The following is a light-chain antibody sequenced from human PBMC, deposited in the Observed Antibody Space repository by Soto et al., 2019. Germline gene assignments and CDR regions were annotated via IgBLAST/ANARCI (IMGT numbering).Light chain of an antibody. J-gene: IGLJ1*01. CDR2: EVS. V-gene: IGLV2-14*01. Sequence: QSALTQPASVSGSPGQSITISCTGTSSDVGGYNYVSWYQQHPGKAPKLMIYEVSNRPSGVSDRFSASKSGNTASLTDSGLQAEDEADYYCSSHGGANNFYVFGTGTKVTVL. CDR3: SSHGGANNFYV. CDR1: SSDVGGYNY.